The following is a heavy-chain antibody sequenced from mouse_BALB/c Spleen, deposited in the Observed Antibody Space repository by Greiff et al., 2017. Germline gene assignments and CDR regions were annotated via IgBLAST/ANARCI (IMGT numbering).Heavy chain of an antibody. Sequence: VQLKQSGPGLVKPSQSLSLTCTVTGYSITSDYAWNWIRQFPGNKLEWMGYISYSGSTSYNPSLKSRISITRDTSKNQFFLQLNSVTTEDTATYYCARGAGAYWGQGTLVTVSA. CDR1: GYSITSDYA. CDR3: ARGAGAY. J-gene: IGHJ3*01. V-gene: IGHV3-2*02. CDR2: ISYSGST.